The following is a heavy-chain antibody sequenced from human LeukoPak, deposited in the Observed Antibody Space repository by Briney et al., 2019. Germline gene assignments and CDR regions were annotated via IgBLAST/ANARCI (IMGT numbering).Heavy chain of an antibody. D-gene: IGHD2-2*01. Sequence: PGGSLRLSCAASGFTVTSNYMSWVRQAPEKGLEWVSVIYSGGSTYYADSVKDRFTISRDKSKNTLYLQINSLRAEDTAVYYCAIDIVVVPAAIIDYWGQGTLVTVSS. CDR2: IYSGGST. J-gene: IGHJ4*02. CDR3: AIDIVVVPAAIIDY. CDR1: GFTVTSNY. V-gene: IGHV3-66*01.